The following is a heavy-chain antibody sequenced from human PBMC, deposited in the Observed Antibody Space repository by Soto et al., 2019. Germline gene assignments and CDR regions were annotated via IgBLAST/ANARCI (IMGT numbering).Heavy chain of an antibody. CDR3: ARQFDPDTSGYYYAY. J-gene: IGHJ4*02. V-gene: IGHV1-69*13. CDR2: IIPIFATA. Sequence: GASVKVSCKASGGTFSTYAISWVRQAPGQGLEWMGGIIPIFATANYAQKFQGRVTITADESTSTAYMELSSLRSEDTAVYYCARQFDPDTSGYYYAYWGQGTLVTVSS. D-gene: IGHD3-22*01. CDR1: GGTFSTYA.